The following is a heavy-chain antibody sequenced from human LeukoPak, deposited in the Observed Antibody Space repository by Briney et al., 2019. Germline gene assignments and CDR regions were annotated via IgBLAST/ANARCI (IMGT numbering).Heavy chain of an antibody. J-gene: IGHJ4*02. CDR2: IYYSGST. D-gene: IGHD6-13*01. CDR1: GGSISSYY. V-gene: IGHV4-59*08. CDR3: ARRGRIAAAGIFDY. Sequence: SETLSLTCTVSGGSISSYYWSWIRQPPGKGLEWIGYIYYSGSTNYNPSLKSRVTISVDTSKNQFSLKLSSVTAADTAVYYCARRGRIAAAGIFDYWGQGTLVTVSS.